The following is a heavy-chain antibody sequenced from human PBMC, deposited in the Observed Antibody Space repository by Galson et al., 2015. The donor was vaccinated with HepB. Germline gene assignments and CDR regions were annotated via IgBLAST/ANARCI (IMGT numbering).Heavy chain of an antibody. CDR1: GFTFSSYE. V-gene: IGHV3-48*03. CDR3: ARVALPGAYYDFWSGYYQAWFDP. D-gene: IGHD3-3*01. J-gene: IGHJ5*02. CDR2: ISSSGSTI. Sequence: SLRLSCGASGFTFSSYEMNWVRQAPGKGLEWVSYISSSGSTIYYADSVKGRFTISRDNAKNSLYLQMNSLRAEDTAVYYCARVALPGAYYDFWSGYYQAWFDPWGQGTLVTVSS.